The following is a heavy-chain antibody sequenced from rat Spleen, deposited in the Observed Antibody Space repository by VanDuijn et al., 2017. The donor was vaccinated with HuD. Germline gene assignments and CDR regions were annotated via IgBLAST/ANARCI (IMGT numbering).Heavy chain of an antibody. V-gene: IGHV5-46*01. CDR1: GFTFSTFP. CDR2: ITNTGGST. J-gene: IGHJ3*01. Sequence: EVQLVESGGGLVQPGRSLKLSCAASGFTFSTFPMAWVRQAPKMGLEWVASITNTGGSTYYPDSVKGRFTISRDNAKSTLYLQMNSLRSEDTATYYCTRGGAYWGQGTLVTVSS. CDR3: TRGGAY.